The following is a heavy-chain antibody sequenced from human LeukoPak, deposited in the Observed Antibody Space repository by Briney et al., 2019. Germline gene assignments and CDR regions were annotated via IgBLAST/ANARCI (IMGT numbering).Heavy chain of an antibody. CDR3: ARSDVDIVATMWMSY. CDR1: GGSISSGDYY. J-gene: IGHJ4*02. CDR2: IYYSGST. D-gene: IGHD5-12*01. Sequence: SQTLSLTCTVSGGSISSGDYYWSWIRQPPGKGLEWIGYIYYSGSTYYNPSLKSRVTISVDTSKNQFSLKLSSVTAADTAVYYCARSDVDIVATMWMSYWGQGTLVTVSS. V-gene: IGHV4-30-4*01.